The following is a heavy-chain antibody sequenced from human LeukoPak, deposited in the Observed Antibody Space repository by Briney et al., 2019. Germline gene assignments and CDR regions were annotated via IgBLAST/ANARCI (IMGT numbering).Heavy chain of an antibody. CDR2: IGPTGSDR. CDR3: ATETNGRHYDY. V-gene: IGHV3-21*06. CDR1: GLTFSTSG. D-gene: IGHD1-14*01. Sequence: KTGGSLRLSCTASGLTFSTSGFNWVRQAPGKGLEWVASIGPTGSDRYHADSIKGRFTISRDNANNFLHLQMNSLRAEDTAVYYCATETNGRHYDYWGQGTLLTVSS. J-gene: IGHJ4*02.